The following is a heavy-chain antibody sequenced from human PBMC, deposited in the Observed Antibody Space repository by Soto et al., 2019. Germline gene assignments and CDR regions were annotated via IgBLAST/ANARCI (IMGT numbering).Heavy chain of an antibody. Sequence: SVKVSCEASGGTFSSYTVSWVRQAPGQGLEWMGRIIPILGIANYAQKFQGRVTITADKSTSTAYMELSSLRSEDTAVYYCASHLPGHGFDIWGQGTMVTVSS. CDR1: GGTFSSYT. CDR2: IIPILGIA. J-gene: IGHJ3*02. CDR3: ASHLPGHGFDI. V-gene: IGHV1-69*02.